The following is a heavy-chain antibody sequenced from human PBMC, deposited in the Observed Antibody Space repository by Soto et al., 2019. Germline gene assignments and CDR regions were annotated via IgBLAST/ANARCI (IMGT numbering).Heavy chain of an antibody. J-gene: IGHJ5*02. D-gene: IGHD3-3*01. CDR3: ARDPHEFWTSYWFDP. V-gene: IGHV1-18*01. Sequence: ASVKVSCKTSGYTFNTYGINWVRQAPGQGLELMAWISAYDGKTTYAEKFQGRVTLTTDTSTSTAYMELRSLRSDDTAIYYCARDPHEFWTSYWFDPWGQGTPVTVS. CDR2: ISAYDGKT. CDR1: GYTFNTYG.